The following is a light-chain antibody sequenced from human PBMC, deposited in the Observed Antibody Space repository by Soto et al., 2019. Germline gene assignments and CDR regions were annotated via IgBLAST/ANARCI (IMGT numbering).Light chain of an antibody. J-gene: IGKJ1*01. CDR1: QSISDT. Sequence: EIVMTQSPATLSVSPGGRATLSCRASQSISDTLAWYQQKPGQAPRLLIYGASSRATGIPYSFSGSGSGTDFTLTISSIEPEDFAVYYCQQYGSSPKWTFGQGTKVDIK. CDR2: GAS. V-gene: IGKV3-20*01. CDR3: QQYGSSPKWT.